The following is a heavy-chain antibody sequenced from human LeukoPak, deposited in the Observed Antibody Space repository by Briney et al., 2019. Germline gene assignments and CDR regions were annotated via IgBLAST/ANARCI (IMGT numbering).Heavy chain of an antibody. CDR2: SRIKADNYIT. J-gene: IGHJ3*02. Sequence: GGSLRLSCAGSGFSFSDHYMDWVRQAPGKGLEWVGRSRIKADNYITQYAASVKGRFTISRDDSKNSLYLQMNSLKTEDTAVYYCARGYHSFDIGGHGTMVTVSS. D-gene: IGHD2-2*01. CDR3: ARGYHSFDI. V-gene: IGHV3-72*01. CDR1: GFSFSDHY.